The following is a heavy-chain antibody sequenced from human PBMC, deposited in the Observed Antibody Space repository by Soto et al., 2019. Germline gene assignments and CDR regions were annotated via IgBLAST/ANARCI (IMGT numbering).Heavy chain of an antibody. Sequence: ASVKVSCKASGYTFTSYAMHWVRQAPGQRLEWMGWINAGNGNTKYSQKFQGRVTITRDTSASTAYMELSSVTAADTAVYYCARESWYRGDNWFDPWGQGTLVTVSS. J-gene: IGHJ5*02. D-gene: IGHD6-13*01. CDR3: ARESWYRGDNWFDP. V-gene: IGHV1-3*01. CDR1: GYTFTSYA. CDR2: INAGNGNT.